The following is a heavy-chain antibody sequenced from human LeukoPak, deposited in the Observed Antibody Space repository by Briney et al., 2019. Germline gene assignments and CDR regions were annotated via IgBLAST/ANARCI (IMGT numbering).Heavy chain of an antibody. Sequence: SGGSLRLSCAASGFTFSSYDMHWVRQATGKGLEWVSAIGTAGDTYYPGSVKGRFTISRDNSKNTLYLQMNSLRAEDTAVYYCVKDPFYGGNPLYYFDYWGQGTLVTVSS. D-gene: IGHD4-23*01. CDR3: VKDPFYGGNPLYYFDY. CDR2: IGTAGDT. CDR1: GFTFSSYD. V-gene: IGHV3-13*01. J-gene: IGHJ4*02.